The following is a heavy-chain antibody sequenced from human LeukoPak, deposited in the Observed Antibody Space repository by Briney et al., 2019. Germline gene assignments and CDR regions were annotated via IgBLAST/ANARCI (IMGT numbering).Heavy chain of an antibody. J-gene: IGHJ4*02. V-gene: IGHV1-24*01. CDR1: GYTLTELS. CDR2: FDPEDGET. CDR3: ATAPGGYFDWLFSFDY. Sequence: ASVKVSCKVSGYTLTELSMHWVRQAPGKGLEWMGGFDPEDGETIYAQKFQGRVTMTEDTSTDTAYMELSSLRSEDSAVSYCATAPGGYFDWLFSFDYWGQGTLVTVSS. D-gene: IGHD3-9*01.